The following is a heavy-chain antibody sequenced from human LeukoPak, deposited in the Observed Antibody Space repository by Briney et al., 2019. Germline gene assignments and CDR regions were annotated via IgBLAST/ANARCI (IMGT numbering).Heavy chain of an antibody. CDR3: AKEGTYYYDSSGYGSSEYFQH. Sequence: SGGSLRLSCAASGFTFSSYAMSWVRQAPGKGLEWVSAISGSGGSTFYADSVKGRFTISRDNSKNTLYLQMNSLRAEDTAVYYCAKEGTYYYDSSGYGSSEYFQHWGQGTLVTVSS. J-gene: IGHJ1*01. CDR1: GFTFSSYA. V-gene: IGHV3-23*01. CDR2: ISGSGGST. D-gene: IGHD3-22*01.